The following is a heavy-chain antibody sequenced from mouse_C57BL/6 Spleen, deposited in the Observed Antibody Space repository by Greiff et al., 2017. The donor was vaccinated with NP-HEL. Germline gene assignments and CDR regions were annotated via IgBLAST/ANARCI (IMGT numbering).Heavy chain of an antibody. CDR3: ARSYYFDD. CDR1: GFTFSSYA. J-gene: IGHJ2*01. Sequence: EVMLVESGGGLVKPGGSLKLSCAASGFTFSSYAMSWVRQTPEQRLEWVAPISDGGSYTYYPDNVKGRFTISRDNAKNNLYLQMSHLKSEDTAMYYCARSYYFDDWGQGTTLTAAS. V-gene: IGHV5-4*03. CDR2: ISDGGSYT.